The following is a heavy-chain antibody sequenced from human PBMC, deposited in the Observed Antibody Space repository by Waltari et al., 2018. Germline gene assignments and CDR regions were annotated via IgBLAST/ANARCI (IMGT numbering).Heavy chain of an antibody. CDR2: ISGSGGST. Sequence: EVQLVESGGGLLQPGGSLRLSCAASGFTFSSYAMSWVRQAPGKGLEWVSAISGSGGSTYYADSVKGRFTITRDNSKNSLYLQMNSLRAEDTAVYYCAKESDYYDSSRYDYWGQGTLVTVSS. CDR3: AKESDYYDSSRYDY. CDR1: GFTFSSYA. J-gene: IGHJ4*02. D-gene: IGHD3-22*01. V-gene: IGHV3-23*04.